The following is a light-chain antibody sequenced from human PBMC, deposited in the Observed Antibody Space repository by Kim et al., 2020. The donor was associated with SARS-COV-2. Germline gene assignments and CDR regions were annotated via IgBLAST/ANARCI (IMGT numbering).Light chain of an antibody. J-gene: IGLJ3*02. CDR1: SSNVESNY. Sequence: GQNVSISCSGSSSNVESNYVSWYQQLPGTAPKVLIYDDIKRPSGIPDRFSGSKSGTSATLTITGLQTGDEADYYCGTWDPRLSAGVFGGGTRLTVL. CDR3: GTWDPRLSAGV. V-gene: IGLV1-51*01. CDR2: DDI.